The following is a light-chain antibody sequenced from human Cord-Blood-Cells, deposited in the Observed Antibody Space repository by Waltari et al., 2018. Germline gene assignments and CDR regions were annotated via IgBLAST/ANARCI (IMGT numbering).Light chain of an antibody. J-gene: IGLJ1*01. CDR2: RNN. Sequence: QSVLTPPPSASGTPGQRVTLSCSLSSSNIGSNYVYWYQQPPGTAPKLLIYRNNQRPSGVPDRFSGSKSGTSASLAISGLRSEDEADYYCAAWDDSLSGYVFGTGTKVTVL. CDR1: SSNIGSNY. V-gene: IGLV1-47*01. CDR3: AAWDDSLSGYV.